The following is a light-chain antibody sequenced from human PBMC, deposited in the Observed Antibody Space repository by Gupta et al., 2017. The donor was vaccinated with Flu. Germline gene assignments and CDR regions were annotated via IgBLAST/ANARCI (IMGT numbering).Light chain of an antibody. J-gene: IGKJ1*01. CDR2: KSS. CDR3: QQYNSFWT. V-gene: IGKV1-5*03. CDR1: QSISTW. Sequence: DIQMTQSPSTLPASVGDRVTITCRASQSISTWLAWYQQKPGKAPNRLVYKSSSLESGVPSRCSGSGSGTEFTLTISSLQPDDFATYYCQQYNSFWTFGQGTKVEIK.